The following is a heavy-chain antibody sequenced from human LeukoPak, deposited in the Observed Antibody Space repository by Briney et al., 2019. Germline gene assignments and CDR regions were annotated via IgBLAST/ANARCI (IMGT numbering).Heavy chain of an antibody. J-gene: IGHJ4*02. V-gene: IGHV1-8*02. D-gene: IGHD5-18*01. CDR1: GGTFSNYA. Sequence: GASVKVSCKASGGTFSNYAINWVRQATGQGLEWMGWMNPNSGNTGYAQKFQGRVTMTRNTSISTAYMELSSLRSEDTAVYYCAREGIRGYSYGYGANLNDYWGQGTLVTVSS. CDR3: AREGIRGYSYGYGANLNDY. CDR2: MNPNSGNT.